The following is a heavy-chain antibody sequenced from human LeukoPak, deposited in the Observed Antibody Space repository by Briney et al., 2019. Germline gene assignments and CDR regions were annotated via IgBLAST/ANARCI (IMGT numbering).Heavy chain of an antibody. Sequence: PGRSLRLSCVASGFTFSSYGMHWVRQAPGKGLEWVAVIWYDGSNKYYADSVKGRFTISRDNSKNTLYLQMNSLRAEDTAVYYCASEYSSGWPHYWGQGTLVTVSS. D-gene: IGHD6-19*01. V-gene: IGHV3-33*01. J-gene: IGHJ4*02. CDR1: GFTFSSYG. CDR2: IWYDGSNK. CDR3: ASEYSSGWPHY.